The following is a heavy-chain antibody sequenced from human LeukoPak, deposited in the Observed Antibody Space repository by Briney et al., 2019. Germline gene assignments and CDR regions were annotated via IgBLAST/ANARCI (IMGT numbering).Heavy chain of an antibody. D-gene: IGHD3-9*01. CDR3: ARENKNDILTGYFYRPQNWFDP. V-gene: IGHV1-69*13. CDR2: IIPIFGTA. CDR1: GGTFSSYA. J-gene: IGHJ5*02. Sequence: ASVKVYCKASGGTFSSYAISWVRQAPGQGLEWMGGIIPIFGTANYAQKFQGRVTITADESTSTAYMELSSLRSEDTAVYYCARENKNDILTGYFYRPQNWFDPWGQGTLVTVSS.